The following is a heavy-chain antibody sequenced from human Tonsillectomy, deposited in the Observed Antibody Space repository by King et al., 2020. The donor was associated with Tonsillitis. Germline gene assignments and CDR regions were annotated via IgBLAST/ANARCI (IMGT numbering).Heavy chain of an antibody. CDR2: ISGSGGSK. Sequence: DVQLVESGGGLEQPGGSLRLSCAASGFTFSNFAMSWVRQAPGKGLEWVSTISGSGGSKDYADSVKGRFTISRDNSKNTLYLQMNSLRAEETAVYYCAKLDYTSFYFFDFWGQGTLVTVSS. CDR1: GFTFSNFA. V-gene: IGHV3-23*04. J-gene: IGHJ4*02. D-gene: IGHD2-2*01. CDR3: AKLDYTSFYFFDF.